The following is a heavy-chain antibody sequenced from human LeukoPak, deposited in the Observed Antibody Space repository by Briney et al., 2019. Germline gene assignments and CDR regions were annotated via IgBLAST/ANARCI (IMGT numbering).Heavy chain of an antibody. CDR3: TRDLRVPAAMAGYYYYYGMDV. CDR1: GFTFSSYG. Sequence: GGSLRLSCAASGFTFSSYGMHWVRQAPGKGLEWVAVIWYDGSNKYYADSVEGRFTISRGNSKNMLYLQMNSLRAEDTAVYYCTRDLRVPAAMAGYYYYYGMDVWGQGTTVTVSS. CDR2: IWYDGSNK. V-gene: IGHV3-33*01. J-gene: IGHJ6*02. D-gene: IGHD2-2*01.